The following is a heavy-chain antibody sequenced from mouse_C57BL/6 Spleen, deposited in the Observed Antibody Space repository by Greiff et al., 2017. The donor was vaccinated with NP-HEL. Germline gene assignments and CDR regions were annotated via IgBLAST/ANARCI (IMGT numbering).Heavy chain of an antibody. CDR3: ARNNWENYYAMDY. J-gene: IGHJ4*01. Sequence: ESGPGLVKPSQSLSLTCSVTGYSITSGYYWNWIRQFPGNKLEWMGYISYDGSNNYNPSLKNRISITRDTSKNQFFLKLNSVTTEDTATYYCARNNWENYYAMDYWGQGTSVTVSS. CDR2: ISYDGSN. D-gene: IGHD4-1*01. V-gene: IGHV3-6*01. CDR1: GYSITSGYY.